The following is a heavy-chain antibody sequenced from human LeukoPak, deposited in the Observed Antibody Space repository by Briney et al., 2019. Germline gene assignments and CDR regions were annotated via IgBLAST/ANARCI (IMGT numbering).Heavy chain of an antibody. Sequence: PSETLSLTCTVSGGSISSSSYYWGWIRQPPGKGLEWIGSIYYSGSTYYNPSLKSQVTISVDTSKNQFSLKLSSVTAADTAVYYCARNNGGYCSGGSCLPFDYWGQGTLVTVSS. CDR1: GGSISSSSYY. CDR2: IYYSGST. CDR3: ARNNGGYCSGGSCLPFDY. D-gene: IGHD2-15*01. J-gene: IGHJ4*02. V-gene: IGHV4-39*01.